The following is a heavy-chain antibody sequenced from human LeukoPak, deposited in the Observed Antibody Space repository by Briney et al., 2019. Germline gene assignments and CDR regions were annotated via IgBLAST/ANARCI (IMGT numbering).Heavy chain of an antibody. Sequence: SETLSLTCTVSGGSISSYYWSWIRQPPGKGLEWIGYIYYSGSTNYNPSLKSRVTISVDTSKNQFSLKLSSVTAADTAVYYCARFSARYDSSGYYYLAAFDIWGQGTMVTVSS. D-gene: IGHD3-22*01. CDR1: GGSISSYY. CDR2: IYYSGST. J-gene: IGHJ3*02. V-gene: IGHV4-59*01. CDR3: ARFSARYDSSGYYYLAAFDI.